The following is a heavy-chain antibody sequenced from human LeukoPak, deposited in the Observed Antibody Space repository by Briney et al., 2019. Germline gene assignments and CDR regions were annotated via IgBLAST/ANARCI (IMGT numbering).Heavy chain of an antibody. Sequence: GGSLRLSCAASGFTVSSNYMSWVRQAPGKGLEWVSIIYSGGTTYYADSVKGRFTISRDNSKNTLYLQMNSLRVEDTAVYYCAGPTSGQSFDIWGQGTMVTVSS. J-gene: IGHJ3*02. CDR2: IYSGGTT. CDR3: AGPTSGQSFDI. D-gene: IGHD6-19*01. CDR1: GFTVSSNY. V-gene: IGHV3-53*01.